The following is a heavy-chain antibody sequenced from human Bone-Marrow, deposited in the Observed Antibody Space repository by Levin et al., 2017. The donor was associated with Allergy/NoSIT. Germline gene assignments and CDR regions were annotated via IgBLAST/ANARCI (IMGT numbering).Heavy chain of an antibody. CDR3: ATSGGGNPYT. CDR2: INSDGSIT. V-gene: IGHV3-74*01. J-gene: IGHJ5*02. Sequence: GGSLRLSCAASGFSFSNNWMDWVRQAPGKGLVWVSRINSDGSITSCADSVKGRFTISRDNAKNTLYLQMNSLRAEDAGVYYCATSGGGNPYTWGQGTLVTVSS. CDR1: GFSFSNNW. D-gene: IGHD4-23*01.